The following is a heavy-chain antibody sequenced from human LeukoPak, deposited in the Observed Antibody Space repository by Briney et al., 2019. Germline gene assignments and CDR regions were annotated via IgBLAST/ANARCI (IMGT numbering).Heavy chain of an antibody. J-gene: IGHJ4*02. D-gene: IGHD1-26*01. CDR2: IYYTGSV. Sequence: SETLSLTCTVSGRSMDTYYWSWLRQPPGKGLEWIGYIYYTGSVHYNPSLKSRVTISLDTPKNQFSLRLTSVTAADTAIYFCAGDMGATTVDYWGQGVLVTVSS. CDR3: AGDMGATTVDY. V-gene: IGHV4-59*08. CDR1: GRSMDTYY.